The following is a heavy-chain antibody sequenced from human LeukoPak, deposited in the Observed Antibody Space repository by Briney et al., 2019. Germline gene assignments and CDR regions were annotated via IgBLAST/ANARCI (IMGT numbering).Heavy chain of an antibody. Sequence: GGSLRLSCAASGFAFSSYGMHWVRQAPGKGLEWVAYIHYDSTTEDYADSVKGRFTISRDNSKNTLYLQMNSLRAEDTAVYYCAKGRYSSGWYGWFDPWGQGTLVTVSS. CDR1: GFAFSSYG. CDR2: IHYDSTTE. CDR3: AKGRYSSGWYGWFDP. J-gene: IGHJ5*02. D-gene: IGHD6-19*01. V-gene: IGHV3-30*02.